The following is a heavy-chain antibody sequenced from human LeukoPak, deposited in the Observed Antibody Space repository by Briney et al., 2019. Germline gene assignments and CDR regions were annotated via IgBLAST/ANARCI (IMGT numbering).Heavy chain of an antibody. CDR2: IHQYGGEK. D-gene: IGHD3-10*01. J-gene: IGHJ5*02. CDR3: ARVEVALSQES. CDR1: GFTFSSYG. Sequence: VQLVESGGGVVQPRRPLRLSCAASGFTFSSYGMHWVRQAPGKGLERVANIHQYGGEKYYVDSVRGRFSISRDNAKNSLYLEMNSLRAKDTAVYYCARVEVALSQESWGQGTLVTVSS. V-gene: IGHV3-7*01.